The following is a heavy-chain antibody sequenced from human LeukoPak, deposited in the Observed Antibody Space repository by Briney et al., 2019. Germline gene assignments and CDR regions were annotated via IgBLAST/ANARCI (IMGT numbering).Heavy chain of an antibody. CDR2: IYYSGST. V-gene: IGHV4-59*02. CDR1: GFTVSSNL. J-gene: IGHJ3*02. D-gene: IGHD1-26*01. CDR3: ARRVVGANDAFDI. Sequence: GSLRLSCAASGFTVSSNLMTWVRQPPGKGLEWIGYIYYSGSTNYNPSLKSRVTISVDTSKNQFSLKLSSVTAADTAVYYCARRVVGANDAFDIWGQGTMVTVSS.